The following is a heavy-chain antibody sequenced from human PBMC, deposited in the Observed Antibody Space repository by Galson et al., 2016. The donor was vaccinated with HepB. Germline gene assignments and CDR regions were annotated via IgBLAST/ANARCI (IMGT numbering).Heavy chain of an antibody. CDR1: RFTFSAYT. CDR3: ARGRDAVVISTYFDY. J-gene: IGHJ4*02. CDR2: IGSSDKYR. D-gene: IGHD4-23*01. V-gene: IGHV3-21*01. Sequence: SLRLSCAASRFTFSAYTMNWVRQPPGKGLEWVSSIGSSDKYRFYADSVRGRFTISRDNAEKSLYLQMNSLRAEDTAIYYCARGRDAVVISTYFDYWGQGTLVTVSS.